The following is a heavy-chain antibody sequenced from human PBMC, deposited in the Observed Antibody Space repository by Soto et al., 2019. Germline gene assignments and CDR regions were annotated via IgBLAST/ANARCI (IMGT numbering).Heavy chain of an antibody. CDR1: GDSISSGGYS. CDR2: IYHSGST. Sequence: PSETPSLTCAVSGDSISSGGYSWSWIRQPPGKGLEWIGYIYHSGSTYYNPSLKSRVTISVDRSKNQFSLKLSSVTAANTAVYYCARVPGPWGQGALVTVSS. CDR3: ARVPGP. J-gene: IGHJ5*02. V-gene: IGHV4-30-2*01.